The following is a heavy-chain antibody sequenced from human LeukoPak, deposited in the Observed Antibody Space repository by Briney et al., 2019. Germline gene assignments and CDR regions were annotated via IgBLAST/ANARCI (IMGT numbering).Heavy chain of an antibody. V-gene: IGHV3-30*03. CDR2: ISYDGSNK. Sequence: PGGSLRLSCAASGFTFSSYGMHWVRQAPGKGLEWVAVISYDGSNKYYADSVKGRFTISRDNSKNTLYLQMNSLRAEDTAVYYCASGASGDFISDYWGQGTLVTVSS. J-gene: IGHJ4*02. CDR1: GFTFSSYG. CDR3: ASGASGDFISDY. D-gene: IGHD2-21*01.